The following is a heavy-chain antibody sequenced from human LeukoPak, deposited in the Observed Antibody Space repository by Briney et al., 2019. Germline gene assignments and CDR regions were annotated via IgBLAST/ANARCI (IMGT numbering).Heavy chain of an antibody. CDR3: ASQYSSGWFDY. Sequence: SETLSLTCAVYGGSFSGYYWNWIRQPPGKGLEWIGSIYYSGSTYYNPSLKSRVAISVDTSKNQFSLKVSSVTAADTAVYYCASQYSSGWFDYWGQGTLVTVSS. CDR2: IYYSGST. D-gene: IGHD6-19*01. V-gene: IGHV4-34*01. J-gene: IGHJ4*02. CDR1: GGSFSGYY.